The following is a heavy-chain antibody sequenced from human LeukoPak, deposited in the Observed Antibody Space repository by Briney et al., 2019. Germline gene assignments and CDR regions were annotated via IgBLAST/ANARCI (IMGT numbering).Heavy chain of an antibody. V-gene: IGHV4-34*01. J-gene: IGHJ4*02. CDR1: GGSFSGYY. D-gene: IGHD3-22*01. Sequence: SETLSLTCAVYGGSFSGYYWSWIRQPPGKGLEWIGEINHSGSTNYNPSLKSRVTISVDTSKNQFSLKLSSVTAADTAVYYCARGEQDYYDSSGYTYYFDYWGQGTLVTVSS. CDR2: INHSGST. CDR3: ARGEQDYYDSSGYTYYFDY.